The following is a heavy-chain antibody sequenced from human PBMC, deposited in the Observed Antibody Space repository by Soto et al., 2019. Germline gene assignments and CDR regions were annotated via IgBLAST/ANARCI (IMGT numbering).Heavy chain of an antibody. J-gene: IGHJ5*02. V-gene: IGHV4-30-2*01. CDR1: GGSISSGGYS. CDR3: ARAPPRYLLWSNDNWFDP. D-gene: IGHD3-10*01. CDR2: IYHSGST. Sequence: KPSETLSLTCAVSGGSISSGGYSWSWIRQPPGKGLEWIGYIYHSGSTYYNPSLKSRVTISVDRSKNQFSLKLSSVTAADTAVYYCARAPPRYLLWSNDNWFDPWGQGTLVTVSS.